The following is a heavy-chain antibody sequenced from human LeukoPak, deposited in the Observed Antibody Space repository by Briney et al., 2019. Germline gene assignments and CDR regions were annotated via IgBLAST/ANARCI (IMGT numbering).Heavy chain of an antibody. J-gene: IGHJ3*02. V-gene: IGHV4-31*03. CDR3: ARDLSWAAFDI. Sequence: SETLSLTCTVSGGSISSGGYYWSWIRQHSGKGLEWIGYIYYSGSTYYNPSLKSRVTISVDTSKNQFSLKLSSVTAADTAVYYCARDLSWAAFDIWGQGTMVTVSS. CDR1: GGSISSGGYY. D-gene: IGHD2/OR15-2a*01. CDR2: IYYSGST.